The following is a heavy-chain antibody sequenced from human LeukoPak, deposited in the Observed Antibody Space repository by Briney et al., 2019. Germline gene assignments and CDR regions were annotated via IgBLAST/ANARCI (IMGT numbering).Heavy chain of an antibody. CDR3: ARTGYYYDSGKRAGTDY. Sequence: GASVKVSCKASGGTFSSDAISWVRQAPGQGLEWMGRIIPILGIANYAQKFQGRVTITADKSTSTAYMELSSLRSEDTAVYYCARTGYYYDSGKRAGTDYWGQGTLVTVSS. J-gene: IGHJ4*02. D-gene: IGHD3-10*01. V-gene: IGHV1-69*04. CDR2: IIPILGIA. CDR1: GGTFSSDA.